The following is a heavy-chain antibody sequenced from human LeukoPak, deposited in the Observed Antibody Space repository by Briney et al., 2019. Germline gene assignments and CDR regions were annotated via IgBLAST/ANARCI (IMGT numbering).Heavy chain of an antibody. Sequence: GGSPRLSCAASGFTFSDYYMSWIRQAPGKGLEWVSYISSSSSYIHYADSVRGRFTISRDNAQNSLYLQMNSLRVEDTAVYYCLGALDFWGQGTMVTVSS. J-gene: IGHJ3*01. CDR2: ISSSSSYI. CDR1: GFTFSDYY. CDR3: LGALDF. V-gene: IGHV3-11*06.